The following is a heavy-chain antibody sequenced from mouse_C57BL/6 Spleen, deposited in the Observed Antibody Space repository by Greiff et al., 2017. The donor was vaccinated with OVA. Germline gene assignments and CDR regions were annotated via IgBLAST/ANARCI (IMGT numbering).Heavy chain of an antibody. V-gene: IGHV3-8*01. D-gene: IGHD3-2*02. J-gene: IGHJ4*01. CDR3: ARYDSSGLYAMDY. CDR1: GYSITSDY. CDR2: ISYSGST. Sequence: DVHLVESGPGLAKPSQTLSLTCSVTGYSITSDYWNWIRKFPGNKLEYMGYISYSGSTYYNPSLKSRISITRDTSKNQYYLQLNSVTTEDTATYYCARYDSSGLYAMDYWGQGTSVTVSS.